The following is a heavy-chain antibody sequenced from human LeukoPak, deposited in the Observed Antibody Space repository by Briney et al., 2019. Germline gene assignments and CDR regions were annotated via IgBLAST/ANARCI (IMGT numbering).Heavy chain of an antibody. CDR2: ISYDGSNK. D-gene: IGHD4-23*01. Sequence: GRSLRLSCAASGFTFSSYAMHWVRQAPGKGLEWVAVISYDGSNKYYADSVKGRFTISRDNSKNTLYLQMNSLRAEDTAVYYCARAWDYGGPSPRKGYFDYWGQGTLVTVSS. J-gene: IGHJ4*02. V-gene: IGHV3-30-3*01. CDR3: ARAWDYGGPSPRKGYFDY. CDR1: GFTFSSYA.